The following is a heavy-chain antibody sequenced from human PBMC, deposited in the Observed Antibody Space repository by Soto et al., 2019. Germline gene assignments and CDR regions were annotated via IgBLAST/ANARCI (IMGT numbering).Heavy chain of an antibody. V-gene: IGHV1-2*04. CDR1: GYTFTGYY. J-gene: IGHJ4*02. CDR3: ARDATYYYGSGSYLKGQFDY. D-gene: IGHD3-10*01. CDR2: INPNSGGT. Sequence: ASVKGSCKASGYTFTGYYMHWVRQAPGQGLEWMGWINPNSGGTNYAQKFQGWVTMTRDTSISTAYMELSRLRSDDTAVYYCARDATYYYGSGSYLKGQFDYWGQGTLVTVSS.